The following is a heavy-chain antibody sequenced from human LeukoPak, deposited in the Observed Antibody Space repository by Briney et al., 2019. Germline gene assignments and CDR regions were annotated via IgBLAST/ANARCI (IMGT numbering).Heavy chain of an antibody. J-gene: IGHJ4*02. CDR1: GFTFSSYA. CDR2: ISYDGSNK. CDR3: ARAGYYYDSSGYYYHD. V-gene: IGHV3-30-3*01. Sequence: GGSLRLSCAASGFTFSSYAMHWVRQAPGKGLEWVAVISYDGSNKYYADSVKGRFIISRDNSKNTLYLQMNSLRAEDTAVYYCARAGYYYDSSGYYYHDWGQGTLVTVSS. D-gene: IGHD3-22*01.